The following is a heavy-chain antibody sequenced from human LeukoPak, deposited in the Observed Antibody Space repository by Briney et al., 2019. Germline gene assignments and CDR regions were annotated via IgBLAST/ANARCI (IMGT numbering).Heavy chain of an antibody. CDR1: GFTFSSYA. CDR2: ISGSGGST. CDR3: AKDIVVVPAAKADY. D-gene: IGHD2-2*01. Sequence: GGSLRLSCAASGFTFSSYAMSWVRQAPGKGLVWVSAISGSGGSTYYADSVKGRFTISRDNSKNTLYLQMNSLRAEDTAVYYCAKDIVVVPAAKADYWGQGTLVTVSS. J-gene: IGHJ4*02. V-gene: IGHV3-23*01.